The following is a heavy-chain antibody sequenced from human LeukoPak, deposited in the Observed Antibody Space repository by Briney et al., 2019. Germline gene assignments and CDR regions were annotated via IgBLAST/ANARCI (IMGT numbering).Heavy chain of an antibody. J-gene: IGHJ5*02. CDR1: GYTFTGYY. CDR3: ARVIAAADNWFDP. V-gene: IGHV1-2*02. CDR2: INPNSGGT. Sequence: ASVKVSCKASGYTFTGYYMHWVRQAPGQGLEWMGWINPNSGGTNYAQRFQGRVTMTRDTSISTAYMELSRLRSDDTAVYYCARVIAAADNWFDPWGQGTLVTVSS. D-gene: IGHD6-13*01.